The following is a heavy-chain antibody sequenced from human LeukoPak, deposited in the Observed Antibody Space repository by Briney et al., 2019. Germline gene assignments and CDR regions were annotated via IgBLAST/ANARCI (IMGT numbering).Heavy chain of an antibody. D-gene: IGHD3-9*01. J-gene: IGHJ6*02. CDR3: ARDLSLYYDILTGPIYYYYGMDV. CDR1: GFTFSSYA. Sequence: PGGSLRLSCAASGFTFSSYAMSWVRQAPGKGLEWVSAISGSGGSTYYADSVKGRFTISRDNSKNTLYLQMNSLRAEDTAVYYCARDLSLYYDILTGPIYYYYGMDVWGQGTTVTVSS. CDR2: ISGSGGST. V-gene: IGHV3-23*01.